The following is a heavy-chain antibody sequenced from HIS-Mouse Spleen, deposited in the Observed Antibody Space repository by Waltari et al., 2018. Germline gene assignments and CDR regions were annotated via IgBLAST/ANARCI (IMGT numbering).Heavy chain of an antibody. CDR3: ARMGPASGSYGDY. Sequence: QVQLQQWGAGLLKPSETLSLTCAVYGGSFSGYYWSWIRQPPGKGLEWIGEINHSGSTNYNPSLRCRVTISVDTSKNQFSLKLSSVTAADTAMYYCARMGPASGSYGDYWGQGTLVTVSS. J-gene: IGHJ4*02. CDR1: GGSFSGYY. CDR2: INHSGST. V-gene: IGHV4-34*01. D-gene: IGHD1-26*01.